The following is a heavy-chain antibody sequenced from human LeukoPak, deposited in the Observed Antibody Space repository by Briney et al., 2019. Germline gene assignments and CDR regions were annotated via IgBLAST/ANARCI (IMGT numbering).Heavy chain of an antibody. Sequence: RGSLRLSCAASGFTFSSYSMNWVRQAPGKGLEWVSYISSSSSTIYYADSVKGRFTISRDNAKNSLYLQMNSLRDEDTAVYYCASLFRDCSGGSCYFHNYYYGMDVWGQGTTVTVSS. CDR3: ASLFRDCSGGSCYFHNYYYGMDV. J-gene: IGHJ6*02. D-gene: IGHD2-15*01. V-gene: IGHV3-48*02. CDR1: GFTFSSYS. CDR2: ISSSSSTI.